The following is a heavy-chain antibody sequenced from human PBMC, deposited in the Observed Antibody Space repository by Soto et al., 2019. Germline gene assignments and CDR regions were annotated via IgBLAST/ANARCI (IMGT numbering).Heavy chain of an antibody. D-gene: IGHD3-10*01. CDR2: INSLSVDP. CDR1: GNSRTIYF. Sequence: QEQLVQSGAEVKQSGASARVSCKASGNSRTIYFTHWLRQARGQGLEWMGWINSLSVDPYYAHRYKGRVTMTMDTSTAPDFMKLSGLRSDDTDVKFCARGGSYFAIWGQGPRVTAS. J-gene: IGHJ4*02. V-gene: IGHV1-2*02. CDR3: ARGGSYFAI.